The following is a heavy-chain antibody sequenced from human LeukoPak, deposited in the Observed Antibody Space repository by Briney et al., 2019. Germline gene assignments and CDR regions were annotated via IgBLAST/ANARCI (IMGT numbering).Heavy chain of an antibody. D-gene: IGHD1-7*01. CDR2: IIPIFGTA. V-gene: IGHV1-69*05. Sequence: SVKVSCKASGGTFSSYAISWVRQAPGQGLEWMGGIIPIFGTANSARKFQGRVTITTDESTSTAYMELSSLRSEDTAVYYCARDNYAGANWFDPWGQGTLVTVSS. CDR3: ARDNYAGANWFDP. CDR1: GGTFSSYA. J-gene: IGHJ5*02.